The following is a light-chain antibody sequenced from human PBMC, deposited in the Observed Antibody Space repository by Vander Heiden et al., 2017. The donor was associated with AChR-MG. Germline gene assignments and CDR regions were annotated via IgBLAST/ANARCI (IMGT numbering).Light chain of an antibody. Sequence: IQMTQSPSSLSASVGDRVTIACRATQNINDYLNWYQQKPGKAPKILIFRASSLQSGVPSRFTGSGSGTDFTLTISNLQPEDFATYYCQQSHSTPRTFGQGTKVEI. CDR3: QQSHSTPRT. CDR1: QNINDY. V-gene: IGKV1-39*01. J-gene: IGKJ1*01. CDR2: RAS.